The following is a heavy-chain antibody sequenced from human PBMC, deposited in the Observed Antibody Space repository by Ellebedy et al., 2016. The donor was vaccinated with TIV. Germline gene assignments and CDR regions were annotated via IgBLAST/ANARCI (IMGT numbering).Heavy chain of an antibody. CDR2: ISSTGSRT. CDR3: SKDYIGGDGRWVYDI. CDR1: GFTFSSYA. Sequence: PGGSLRLSCAASGFTFSSYAMSRVLQAPGKGLEWVSTISSTGSRTFYADSVKGRFTISRDNSKNTLSLQMNSLRAEDTGTYYCSKDYIGGDGRWVYDIWGQGTMVTVSS. D-gene: IGHD3-16*01. J-gene: IGHJ3*02. V-gene: IGHV3-23*01.